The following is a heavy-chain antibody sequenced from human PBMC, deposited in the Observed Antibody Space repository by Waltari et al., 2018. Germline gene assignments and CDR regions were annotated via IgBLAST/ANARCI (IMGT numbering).Heavy chain of an antibody. J-gene: IGHJ4*02. V-gene: IGHV4-38-2*01. D-gene: IGHD3-10*01. CDR2: MYLTGDT. Sequence: QVQLQESGPGLVKPSETLSLTCGVSGYYISSGYYWGWIRQAPGTGLAWIGSMYLTGDTDNNPSLRSRVTISVDTSKNQFSLKLSSVTAADTAVYYCARCIADYGSPFFDFWGQGTLVTVSS. CDR1: GYYISSGYY. CDR3: ARCIADYGSPFFDF.